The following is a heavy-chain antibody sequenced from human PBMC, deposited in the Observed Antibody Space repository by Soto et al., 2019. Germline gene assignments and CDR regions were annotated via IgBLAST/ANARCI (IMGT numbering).Heavy chain of an antibody. J-gene: IGHJ4*02. D-gene: IGHD5-18*01. CDR3: ARHADTAMVR. V-gene: IGHV1-3*01. CDR2: INAGNGNT. Sequence: QVQLVQSGAEVKKPGASVKVSCKASGYTFTSYAMHWVRQAPGQRLEWMGWINAGNGNTKYSQKFQGRVTITRDTSASTAYMELSSLRSEDTAMYYCARHADTAMVRWGQGTLVTVSS. CDR1: GYTFTSYA.